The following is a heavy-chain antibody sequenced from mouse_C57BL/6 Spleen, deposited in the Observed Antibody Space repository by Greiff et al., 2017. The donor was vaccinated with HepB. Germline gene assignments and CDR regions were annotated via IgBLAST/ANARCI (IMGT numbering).Heavy chain of an antibody. Sequence: LVESGAELAKPGASVKLSCKASGYTFTSYWMHWVKQRPGQGLEWIGYINPSSGYTKYNQKFKDKATLTADKSSSTAYMQLSSLTYEDSAVYYCAKASYGNFYAMDYWGQGTSVTVSS. CDR3: AKASYGNFYAMDY. D-gene: IGHD2-10*01. CDR2: INPSSGYT. V-gene: IGHV1-7*01. J-gene: IGHJ4*01. CDR1: GYTFTSYW.